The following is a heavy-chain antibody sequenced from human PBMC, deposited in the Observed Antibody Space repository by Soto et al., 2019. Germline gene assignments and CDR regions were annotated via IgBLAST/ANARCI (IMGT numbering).Heavy chain of an antibody. CDR1: GFTFSSYA. CDR3: ARDSSGYPDY. J-gene: IGHJ4*02. D-gene: IGHD3-22*01. Sequence: QVQLVESGGGVVQPGRSLRLSCAASGFTFSSYAMHWVRQAPGKGLEWVAVISYDGSNKYYADSVKGRFTISRDNSKNTLYLQMTSLRAEDTAVYYCARDSSGYPDYWGQGTLVTVSS. V-gene: IGHV3-30-3*01. CDR2: ISYDGSNK.